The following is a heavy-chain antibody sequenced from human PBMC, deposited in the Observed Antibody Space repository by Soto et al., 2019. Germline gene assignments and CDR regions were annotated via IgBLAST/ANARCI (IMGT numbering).Heavy chain of an antibody. CDR1: GFTFSSYG. J-gene: IGHJ6*03. CDR3: ARVEQQLVTYYYYYYMDV. D-gene: IGHD6-13*01. CDR2: IWYDGSNK. V-gene: IGHV3-33*01. Sequence: GGSLRLSCAASGFTFSSYGMHWVRQAPGKGLEWVAVIWYDGSNKYYADSVKGRFTISRDNSKNTLYLQMNSLRAEDTAVYYCARVEQQLVTYYYYYYMDVWGKGTTVTVSS.